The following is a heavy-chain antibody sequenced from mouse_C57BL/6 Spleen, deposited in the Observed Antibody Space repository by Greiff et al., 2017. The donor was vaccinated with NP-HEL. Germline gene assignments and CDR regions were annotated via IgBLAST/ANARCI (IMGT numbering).Heavy chain of an antibody. CDR1: GYTFTSYW. CDR2: IYPSDSET. D-gene: IGHD3-2*02. V-gene: IGHV1-61*01. CDR3: VTSDSSGLFAY. J-gene: IGHJ3*01. Sequence: QVQLQQPGAELVRPGSSVTLSCKASGYTFTSYWMDWVKQRPGQGLEWIGNIYPSDSETHYNQKFKDKATLTVDKSSSTAYMQLSSLTSEDSAVYYCVTSDSSGLFAYWGQGTLVTVSA.